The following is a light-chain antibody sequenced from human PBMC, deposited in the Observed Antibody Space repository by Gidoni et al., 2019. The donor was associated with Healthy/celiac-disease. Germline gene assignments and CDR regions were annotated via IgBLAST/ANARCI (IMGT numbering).Light chain of an antibody. Sequence: SALTPPSSVSGSPGPSITISCTGTSSDVGSYNLVSWYQQHPGKALKRMSYEGSKRPSGVSNRFSGSKSGNTASLTISGLQAEDEADYYCCSYAGSSTAYVFGTGTKVTVL. V-gene: IGLV2-23*01. J-gene: IGLJ1*01. CDR3: CSYAGSSTAYV. CDR1: SSDVGSYNL. CDR2: EGS.